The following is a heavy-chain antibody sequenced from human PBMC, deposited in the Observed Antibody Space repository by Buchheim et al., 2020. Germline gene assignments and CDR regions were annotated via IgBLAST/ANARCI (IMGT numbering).Heavy chain of an antibody. V-gene: IGHV3-23*01. J-gene: IGHJ4*02. CDR3: VKGYCTNGVCYTDY. CDR1: GFTFSSYA. Sequence: EVQLLESGGGLVQPGGSLRLSCAASGFTFSSYAMSWVRQAPGKGLEWVSAISGTGGSAYYADSVRGRFTISRDNSKNTLYLQMNSLRAEDAAVYYCVKGYCTNGVCYTDYWGQGT. D-gene: IGHD2-8*01. CDR2: ISGTGGSA.